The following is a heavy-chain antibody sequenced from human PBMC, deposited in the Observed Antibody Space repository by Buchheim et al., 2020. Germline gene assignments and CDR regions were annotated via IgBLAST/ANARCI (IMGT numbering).Heavy chain of an antibody. J-gene: IGHJ6*02. D-gene: IGHD3-22*01. CDR1: GYTFTGYY. V-gene: IGHV1-2*04. Sequence: QVQLVQSGAEVKKPGASVKVSCKASGYTFTGYYMHWVRQAPGQGLEWMGWINPNSGGTNYAQKFQGWVTMTRDTSISTAYMEPSRLRSDDTAVYYCARDRYYDSSGRPYYYGMDVWGQGTT. CDR2: INPNSGGT. CDR3: ARDRYYDSSGRPYYYGMDV.